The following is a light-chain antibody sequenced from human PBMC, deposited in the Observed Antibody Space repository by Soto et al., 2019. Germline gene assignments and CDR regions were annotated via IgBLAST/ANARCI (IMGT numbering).Light chain of an antibody. Sequence: QSALTRPASVSGSPGQSITISCTGTNNLVSWYQQHPGKAPKVVVYEGTKRPSGVSNRFSGSNSGGTASLTISGLQAKDEASYFCCAYVGARSYVFGPGTKVTVL. J-gene: IGLJ1*01. CDR1: NNL. V-gene: IGLV2-23*01. CDR2: EGT. CDR3: CAYVGARSYV.